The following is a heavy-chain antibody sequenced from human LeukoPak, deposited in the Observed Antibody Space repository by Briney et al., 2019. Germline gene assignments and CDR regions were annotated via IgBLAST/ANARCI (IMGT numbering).Heavy chain of an antibody. J-gene: IGHJ4*02. CDR3: ARRGYYYGSGSYFDY. CDR2: INHSGST. D-gene: IGHD3-10*01. CDR1: GGSFSGYY. V-gene: IGHV4-34*01. Sequence: SETPSLTCAVYGGSFSGYYWSWIRQPPGKGLEWIGEINHSGSTNYNPSLKSRVTISVDTSKNQFSLKLSSVTAADTAVYYCARRGYYYGSGSYFDYWGQGTLVTVSS.